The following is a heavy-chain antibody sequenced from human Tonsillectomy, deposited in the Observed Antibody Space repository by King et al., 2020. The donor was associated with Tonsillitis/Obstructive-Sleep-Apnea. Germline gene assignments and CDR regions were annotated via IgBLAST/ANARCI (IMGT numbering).Heavy chain of an antibody. D-gene: IGHD2-21*01. Sequence: VQLVESGGGVVQPGRSLRLSCAASGFSFRTYGMHCVRQAPGKGLEWVAVRWDVGSDKYYEDSLKGRFTISRDNSKNTVYLEMSSLRAEDTALYYCVKDHCGGNCYSDPYFDYWGQGTLVTVSS. CDR1: GFSFRTYG. J-gene: IGHJ4*02. V-gene: IGHV3-33*06. CDR3: VKDHCGGNCYSDPYFDY. CDR2: RWDVGSDK.